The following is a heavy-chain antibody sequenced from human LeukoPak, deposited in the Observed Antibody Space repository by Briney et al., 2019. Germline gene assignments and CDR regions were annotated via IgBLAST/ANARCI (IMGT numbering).Heavy chain of an antibody. CDR2: ISAYNGNT. J-gene: IGHJ4*02. CDR3: ARDPPLVGATARFGDY. D-gene: IGHD1-26*01. CDR1: GYTFTSYG. Sequence: ASVKVSCKASGYTFTSYGINWVRQAPGQGLEWMGWISAYNGNTNYAQKLQGRVTMTTDTSTSTAYMELRSLRSDDTAVYYCARDPPLVGATARFGDYWGQGTLVTVSS. V-gene: IGHV1-18*01.